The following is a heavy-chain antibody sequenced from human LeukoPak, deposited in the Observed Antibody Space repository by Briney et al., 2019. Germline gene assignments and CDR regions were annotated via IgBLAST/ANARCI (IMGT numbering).Heavy chain of an antibody. CDR1: GFTFSIYG. CDR2: IWYGGSNK. Sequence: GGSLRLSCAASGFTFSIYGMHWVRQAPGKGLEWVAIIWYGGSNKYYADSVKGRFTISRDNSKNTPYLQMNSLRAEDTAVYYCARELYDYYDSSGYYGMDVWGQGTTVTVSS. D-gene: IGHD3-22*01. J-gene: IGHJ6*01. CDR3: ARELYDYYDSSGYYGMDV. V-gene: IGHV3-33*01.